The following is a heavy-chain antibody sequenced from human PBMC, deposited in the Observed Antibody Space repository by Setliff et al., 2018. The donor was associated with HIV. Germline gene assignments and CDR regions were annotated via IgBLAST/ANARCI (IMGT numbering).Heavy chain of an antibody. J-gene: IGHJ6*02. V-gene: IGHV1-18*01. CDR1: GYTFTSYD. CDR3: AREIGDYYDSSGYYPPTDYYYGMDV. Sequence: ASVKVSCKASGYTFTSYDISWVRQAPGQGLEWMGWISAYNGNTNYAQKLPGRVTMTTDTSTSTAYMELRSLRSDDTAVYYCAREIGDYYDSSGYYPPTDYYYGMDVWGRGTTVTVSS. CDR2: ISAYNGNT. D-gene: IGHD3-22*01.